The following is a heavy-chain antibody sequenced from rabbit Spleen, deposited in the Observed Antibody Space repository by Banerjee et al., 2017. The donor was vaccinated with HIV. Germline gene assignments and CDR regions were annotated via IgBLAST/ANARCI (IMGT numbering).Heavy chain of an antibody. CDR3: ARDAGTSFSTYGMDL. CDR1: GFSFSSRYY. CDR2: AYAGSSGST. J-gene: IGHJ6*01. Sequence: QSLEESGGGLVQPEGSLTLTCTASGFSFSSRYYMCWVRQAPGKGLEWVACAYAGSSGSTYSATWAKGRFTISKTSSTTVTLQMTSLTAADTATYFCARDAGTSFSTYGMDLWGQGTLVTVS. D-gene: IGHD8-1*01. V-gene: IGHV1S40*01.